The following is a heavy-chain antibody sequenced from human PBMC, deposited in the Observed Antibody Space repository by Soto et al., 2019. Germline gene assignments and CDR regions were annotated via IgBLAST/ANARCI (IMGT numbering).Heavy chain of an antibody. V-gene: IGHV4-59*01. Sequence: SQKRCLTSTVSAGTTRSDYWSGIRQPPVKGLEWIGYIYYSGITNYNPSLKSRVTISVDTSKNQFSLKLSSVTAADIAVYYCASSNIAAAGFYYYGMDVWGRGTTVTVS. CDR2: IYYSGIT. CDR3: ASSNIAAAGFYYYGMDV. D-gene: IGHD6-13*01. CDR1: AGTTRSDY. J-gene: IGHJ6*02.